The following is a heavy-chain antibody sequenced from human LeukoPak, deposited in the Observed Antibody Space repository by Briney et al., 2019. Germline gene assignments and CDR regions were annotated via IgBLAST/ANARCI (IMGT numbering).Heavy chain of an antibody. CDR2: IWYDGSNK. D-gene: IGHD4-11*01. CDR3: ASNNDYSNYGAFDY. V-gene: IGHV3-33*01. J-gene: IGHJ4*02. Sequence: GGSLRLSCAASGFTFSSYGMHWVRQAPGKGLEWVAVIWYDGSNKYYADSVKGRFTISRDNSKNTLYLQMNSLRAEDTAVYYCASNNDYSNYGAFDYWGQGTLVTVSS. CDR1: GFTFSSYG.